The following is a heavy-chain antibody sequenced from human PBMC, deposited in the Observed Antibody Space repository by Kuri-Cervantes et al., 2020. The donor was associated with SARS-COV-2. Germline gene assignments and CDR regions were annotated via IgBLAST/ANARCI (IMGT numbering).Heavy chain of an antibody. D-gene: IGHD3-3*01. CDR2: INHGGGT. Sequence: ESLKISCAASGFTFSSYALSWIRQPPGKGLEWIGEINHGGGTNYNPSLMSRVTISVDTSKNQFSLKLRSVTAADTAVYYCARGVRFLDPKYXXFYYYMDVWGKGTTVTVSS. V-gene: IGHV4-34*01. J-gene: IGHJ6*03. CDR3: ARGVRFLDPKYXXFYYYMDV. CDR1: GFTFSSYA.